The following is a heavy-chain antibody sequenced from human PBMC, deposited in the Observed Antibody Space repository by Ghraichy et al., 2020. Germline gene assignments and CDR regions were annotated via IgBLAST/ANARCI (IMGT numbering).Heavy chain of an antibody. CDR2: IIPIFGTA. V-gene: IGHV1-69*13. CDR3: AGDIECSSTSCSTRSYWFDP. D-gene: IGHD2-2*02. J-gene: IGHJ5*02. Sequence: SVKVSCKASGGTFSSYAISWVRQAPGQGLEWMGGIIPIFGTANYAQKFQGRVTITADESTSTAYMELSSLRSEDTAVYYCAGDIECSSTSCSTRSYWFDPWGQGTLVTVSS. CDR1: GGTFSSYA.